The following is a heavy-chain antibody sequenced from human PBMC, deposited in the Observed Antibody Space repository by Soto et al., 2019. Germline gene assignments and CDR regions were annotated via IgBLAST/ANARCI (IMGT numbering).Heavy chain of an antibody. Sequence: SETLSLTCTVSGGSISSGDYYWSWIRQPPGKGLEWIGYIYYSGSTYYNPSLKSRVTISVDTSKNQFSLKLSSVTAADTAVYYCARRGSRESAPYLDSWGQGTTVTVSS. V-gene: IGHV4-30-4*01. CDR2: IYYSGST. CDR3: ARRGSRESAPYLDS. D-gene: IGHD3-10*01. J-gene: IGHJ4*02. CDR1: GGSISSGDYY.